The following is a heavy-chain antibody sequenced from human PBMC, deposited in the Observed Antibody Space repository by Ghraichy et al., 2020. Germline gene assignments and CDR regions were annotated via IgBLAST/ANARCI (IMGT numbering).Heavy chain of an antibody. J-gene: IGHJ4*02. D-gene: IGHD2-21*01. CDR2: IYSGGSN. Sequence: GESLNISCTVSGFIVSDNYMTWVRQAPGKGLEWVSIIYSGGSNYYADSVKGRFTVSRDNSKNTLFLHMNTLRGDDTAVYYCATPVGIAGAWGQGTLVTVSS. V-gene: IGHV3-53*01. CDR3: ATPVGIAGA. CDR1: GFIVSDNY.